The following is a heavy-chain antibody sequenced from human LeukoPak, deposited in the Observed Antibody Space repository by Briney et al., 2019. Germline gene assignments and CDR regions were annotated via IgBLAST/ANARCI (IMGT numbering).Heavy chain of an antibody. CDR1: GYTFTGYY. D-gene: IGHD1-26*01. J-gene: IGHJ4*02. CDR2: INPNSGGT. CDR3: ARIKSSNKDPTSGSYLLY. Sequence: GASVKVSCKASGYTFTGYYMHWVRQAPGQGLEWMGWINPNSGGTNYAQKFQGRVTMTRDTSISTAYMELSRLRSDDTAVYYCARIKSSNKDPTSGSYLLYGGQGTLVTVSS. V-gene: IGHV1-2*02.